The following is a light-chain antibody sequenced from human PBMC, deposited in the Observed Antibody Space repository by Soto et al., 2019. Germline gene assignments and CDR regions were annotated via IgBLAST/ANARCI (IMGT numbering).Light chain of an antibody. V-gene: IGKV3-20*01. CDR1: QIISSAY. Sequence: EIVLTQSPGTLSLSPGDRATLSCRASQIISSAYLAWYQQRPGQAPRLLIYASSIRATGIPDRFSGSGSGTDFTLTISRLEPEDFAVYYCQQCGSSLPWTVGQGTKVEMK. CDR2: ASS. J-gene: IGKJ1*01. CDR3: QQCGSSLPWT.